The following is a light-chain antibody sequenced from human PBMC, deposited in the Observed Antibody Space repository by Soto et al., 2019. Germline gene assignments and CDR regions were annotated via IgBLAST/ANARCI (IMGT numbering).Light chain of an antibody. CDR3: AAWDDNLNGL. V-gene: IGLV1-44*01. CDR1: SSNIGTNT. CDR2: SNN. J-gene: IGLJ2*01. Sequence: QSVLTQPPSASGTPGQRVTISCSGSSSNIGTNTVNGFQQLPGTAPKLLIYSNNKRPSGVPDRFSGSKSGTSASLAISGLQSEDEADYYCAAWDDNLNGLFGGGTKLTVL.